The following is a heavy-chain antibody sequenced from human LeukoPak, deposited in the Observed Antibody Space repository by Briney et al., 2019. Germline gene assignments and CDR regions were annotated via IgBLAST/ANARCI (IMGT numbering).Heavy chain of an antibody. CDR3: SRASQGGDH. Sequence: GGSLRLSCAASGFTFTSYRMRWVRQAPGKGLEWVATIKEDGSEKYYVDSVKGRFTISRDNAKSSLYLQMDSLRAEDTAVYFCSRASQGGDHWGQGTLVTVSS. D-gene: IGHD3-16*01. CDR1: GFTFTSYR. V-gene: IGHV3-7*01. CDR2: IKEDGSEK. J-gene: IGHJ4*02.